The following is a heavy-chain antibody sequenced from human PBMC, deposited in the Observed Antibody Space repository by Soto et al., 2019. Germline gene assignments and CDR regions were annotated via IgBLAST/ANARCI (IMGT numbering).Heavy chain of an antibody. CDR1: GLSFIRYN. J-gene: IGHJ4*02. Sequence: GGSLRLSCAASGLSFIRYNMNWVRQAPGKGLEWVSYISSSSATIYYADSVKGRFTISRDNAKNSLYLQMNSLRDEDTAVYYCARDLVGTTLPGYWGQGTLVTVSS. D-gene: IGHD1-26*01. CDR2: ISSSSATI. V-gene: IGHV3-48*02. CDR3: ARDLVGTTLPGY.